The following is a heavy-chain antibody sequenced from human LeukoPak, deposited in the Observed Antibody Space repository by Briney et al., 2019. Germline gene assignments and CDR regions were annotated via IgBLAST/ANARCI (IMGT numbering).Heavy chain of an antibody. V-gene: IGHV1-18*04. Sequence: ASVKVSCKPSGSTFPSHAITWLRQAPGQGPEWMGWISTSNGDRNYVQNLQGRITLTIDTSTTTAYMELRSLRSDDTAIYYCATRGITAARLDYWGRGTLVTVSS. CDR2: ISTSNGDR. CDR3: ATRGITAARLDY. CDR1: GSTFPSHA. J-gene: IGHJ4*02. D-gene: IGHD2-2*01.